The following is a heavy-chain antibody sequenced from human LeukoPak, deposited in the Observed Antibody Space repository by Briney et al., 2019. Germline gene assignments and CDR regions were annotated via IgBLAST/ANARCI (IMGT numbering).Heavy chain of an antibody. Sequence: GGSLRLSCVASGFIFDDSLMHWVRQAPGKGLEWVSLISRDGSTPYYADSVKGRFTISRDNSKNSLFLQMNSLTTEDTAVYFCARDIRGNCIDSWGQGTLVTVSS. CDR3: ARDIRGNCIDS. J-gene: IGHJ4*02. CDR1: GFIFDDSL. V-gene: IGHV3-43*01. D-gene: IGHD1-7*01. CDR2: ISRDGSTP.